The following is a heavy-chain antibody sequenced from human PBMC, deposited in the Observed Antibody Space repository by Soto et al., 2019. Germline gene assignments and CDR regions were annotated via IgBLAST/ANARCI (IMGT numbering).Heavy chain of an antibody. CDR3: AIDLRATVTTPGAFDI. CDR1: GYTFTSYG. J-gene: IGHJ3*02. CDR2: ISAYNGNT. D-gene: IGHD4-17*01. Sequence: ASVKVSCKASGYTFTSYGISWVRQAPGQGLEWMGWISAYNGNTNYAQKLQGRVTMTTDTSTSTAYMELRSLRSDDTAVYYCAIDLRATVTTPGAFDIWAQGTMVSVSS. V-gene: IGHV1-18*01.